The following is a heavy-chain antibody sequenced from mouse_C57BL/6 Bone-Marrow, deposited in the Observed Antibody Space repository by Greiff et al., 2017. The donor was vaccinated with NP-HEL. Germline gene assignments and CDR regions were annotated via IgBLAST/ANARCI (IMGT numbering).Heavy chain of an antibody. D-gene: IGHD1-1*01. CDR3: ARCHGSSHYYFDY. V-gene: IGHV1-76*01. Sequence: VQLQQSGAELVRPGASVKLSCKASGYTFTDYYINWVKQRPGQGLEWIARIYPGSGNTYYNEKFKGKATLTAEKSSSTAYMQLSSLTSEDSAVYFCARCHGSSHYYFDYWGQGTTLTVSS. J-gene: IGHJ2*01. CDR2: IYPGSGNT. CDR1: GYTFTDYY.